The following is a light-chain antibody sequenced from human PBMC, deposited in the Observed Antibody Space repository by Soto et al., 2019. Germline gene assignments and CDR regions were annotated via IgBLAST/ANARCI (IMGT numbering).Light chain of an antibody. J-gene: IGKJ1*01. Sequence: EIVLTQSPGTLSLSPGERATLSCRASQSVSSSYLAWYQQKPGQAPRLLIYGASSRATGIPDRFSGSGSGTDFTLTSSRLEPEDFAVYYCQQYGSSLKTFGHGTKVEIK. CDR2: GAS. CDR1: QSVSSSY. CDR3: QQYGSSLKT. V-gene: IGKV3-20*01.